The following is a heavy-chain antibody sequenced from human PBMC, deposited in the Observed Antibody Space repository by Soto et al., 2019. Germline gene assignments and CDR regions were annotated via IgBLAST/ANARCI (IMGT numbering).Heavy chain of an antibody. J-gene: IGHJ6*03. D-gene: IGHD5-12*01. V-gene: IGHV4-34*01. Sequence: PSETLSLTCAVYGGSFSGYYWSWIRQPPGKGLEWIGEINHSGSTNYNPSLKSRVTISVDTSKNQFSLKLSSVTAADTAVYYCARKSGGYNYYYYYYMDVWGKGTTVTVSS. CDR3: ARKSGGYNYYYYYYMDV. CDR2: INHSGST. CDR1: GGSFSGYY.